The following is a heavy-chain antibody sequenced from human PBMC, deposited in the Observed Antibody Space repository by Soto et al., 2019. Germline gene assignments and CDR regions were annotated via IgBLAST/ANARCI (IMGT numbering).Heavy chain of an antibody. V-gene: IGHV3-33*01. J-gene: IGHJ4*02. Sequence: GGSLRLSCAASGFTFISYGMHWVRQAPGKGLEWVAVIWHDGSNKYYADSVKGRFTISRDNSKNTLYLQMNSLRAEDTAVYYCARGLIAARHPYFDYWGQGTLVTVSS. D-gene: IGHD6-6*01. CDR2: IWHDGSNK. CDR1: GFTFISYG. CDR3: ARGLIAARHPYFDY.